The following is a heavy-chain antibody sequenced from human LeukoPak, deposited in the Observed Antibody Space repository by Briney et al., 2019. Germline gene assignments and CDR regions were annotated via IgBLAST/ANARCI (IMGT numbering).Heavy chain of an antibody. D-gene: IGHD2/OR15-2a*01. CDR1: GFTFSSDW. Sequence: GGSLRLSCAASGFTFSSDWMIWLRQAPEKGLEWMANIKEDGSATYYVDSVKGRFTISRDNAKNSLYLQMNSLRVEDTAVYYCARGGTQSPIDWGPGTLVTVSS. CDR2: IKEDGSAT. V-gene: IGHV3-7*01. J-gene: IGHJ4*02. CDR3: ARGGTQSPID.